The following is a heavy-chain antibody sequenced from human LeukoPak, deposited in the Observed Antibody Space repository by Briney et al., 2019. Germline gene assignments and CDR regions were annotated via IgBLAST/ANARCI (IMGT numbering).Heavy chain of an antibody. Sequence: SGGSLRLSCAASGFTFSSYWMSWVRQAPGKGLEWVANIKQDGSEKYYVDSVKGRFTISRDNAKNSLYLQMNSLRAEDTAVYYCARDFKGLGYPIWFDPWGQGTLVTVSS. CDR2: IKQDGSEK. D-gene: IGHD2-2*03. J-gene: IGHJ5*02. CDR1: GFTFSSYW. CDR3: ARDFKGLGYPIWFDP. V-gene: IGHV3-7*01.